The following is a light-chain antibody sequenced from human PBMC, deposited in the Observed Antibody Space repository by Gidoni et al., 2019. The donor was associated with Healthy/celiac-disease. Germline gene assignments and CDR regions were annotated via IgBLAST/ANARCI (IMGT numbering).Light chain of an antibody. CDR1: QSISSW. V-gene: IGKV1-5*03. J-gene: IGKJ2*01. CDR2: NAS. Sequence: DIKMNQSPSTLSASVGDRVTITCRASQSISSWLAWYQQKPGKAPKLLIYNASSLERGVPSRFSGSGSGTEFTLTISSLQPDDFATYYCQQYNSYLYTFGQGTKLEIK. CDR3: QQYNSYLYT.